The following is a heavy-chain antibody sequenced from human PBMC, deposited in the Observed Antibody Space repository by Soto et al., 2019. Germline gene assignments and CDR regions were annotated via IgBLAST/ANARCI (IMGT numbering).Heavy chain of an antibody. CDR1: GFTFSGSA. J-gene: IGHJ4*02. Sequence: GGSLRLSCAASGFTFSGSAMHWVRQASGKGLEWVGRIRSKANSYATAYAASVKGRFTISRDDSKNTAHLQMNSLKTEDTAVYYCTRLGLGDSSSWYRFDYWGQGTLVTVSS. D-gene: IGHD6-13*01. V-gene: IGHV3-73*01. CDR2: IRSKANSYAT. CDR3: TRLGLGDSSSWYRFDY.